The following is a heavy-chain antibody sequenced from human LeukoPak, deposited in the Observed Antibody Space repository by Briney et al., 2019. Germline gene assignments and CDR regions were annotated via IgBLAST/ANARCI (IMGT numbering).Heavy chain of an antibody. CDR1: GGSMSTYY. V-gene: IGHV4-4*07. CDR3: ARGRPNTSVLDY. J-gene: IGHJ4*02. D-gene: IGHD2-2*02. CDR2: IYTTGST. Sequence: SETLSLTCTVSGGSMSTYYWTWIRQPPGKGLEWIGHIYTTGSTNYNPSLKSRVTMSVGTSKNQFSLKLGSVTAADTAVYYCARGRPNTSVLDYWGQGALVTVSS.